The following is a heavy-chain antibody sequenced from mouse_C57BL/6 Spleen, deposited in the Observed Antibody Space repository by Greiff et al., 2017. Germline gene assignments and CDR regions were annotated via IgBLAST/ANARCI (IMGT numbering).Heavy chain of an antibody. CDR3: ARHEDRHSGSSTFAY. CDR1: GYTFTSYW. CDR2: IDPSDSYT. V-gene: IGHV1-50*01. Sequence: QVQLQQPGAELVKPGASVKLSCKASGYTFTSYWMQWVKQRPGQGLEWIGEIDPSDSYTNYNQKFKGKATLTVDTSSSTAYMQLSSLTSEDSAVYYCARHEDRHSGSSTFAYWGQGTLVTVSA. J-gene: IGHJ3*01. D-gene: IGHD1-1*01.